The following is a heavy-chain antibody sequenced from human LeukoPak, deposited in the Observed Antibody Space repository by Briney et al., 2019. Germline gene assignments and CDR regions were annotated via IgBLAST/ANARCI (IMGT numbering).Heavy chain of an antibody. V-gene: IGHV3-23*01. CDR2: ISGSGGST. CDR1: GFTFSSYA. J-gene: IGHJ4*02. D-gene: IGHD5-24*01. CDR3: AKGTYRDGYNYGHFDY. Sequence: GGSLRLSCAASGFTFSSYAMSWVRQPPGKGLEWVSAISGSGGSTYYADSVKGRFTISRDNSKTTLYLQMNSLRAEDTAVYYCAKGTYRDGYNYGHFDYWGQGTLVTVSS.